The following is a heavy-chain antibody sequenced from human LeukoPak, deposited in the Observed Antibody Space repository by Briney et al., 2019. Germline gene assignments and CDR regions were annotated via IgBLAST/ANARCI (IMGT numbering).Heavy chain of an antibody. CDR3: AILALNWFDP. J-gene: IGHJ5*02. CDR2: ISAYNGNT. V-gene: IGHV1-18*01. Sequence: GAPVKVSCKASGYTFTSYGISWVRQAPGQGLEWMGWISAYNGNTNYAQKLQGRVTMTTDTSASTAYMELRSLRSDDTAVYYCAILALNWFDPWGQGTLVTVSS. CDR1: GYTFTSYG. D-gene: IGHD1-26*01.